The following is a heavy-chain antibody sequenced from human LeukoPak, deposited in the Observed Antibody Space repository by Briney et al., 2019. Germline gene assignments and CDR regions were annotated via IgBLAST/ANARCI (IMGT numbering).Heavy chain of an antibody. CDR3: ARSLPD. D-gene: IGHD3-16*01. V-gene: IGHV3-74*01. CDR1: GFTFSTHW. J-gene: IGHJ4*01. Sequence: GGSLRLPCAASGFTFSTHWMHWVRQAPGKGLVWVSQINSDGSTTIYADSVEGRFTISRDNAKNTVYLQMNRLGAEDTAVYYCARSLPDWGHGTLVTVSS. CDR2: INSDGSTT.